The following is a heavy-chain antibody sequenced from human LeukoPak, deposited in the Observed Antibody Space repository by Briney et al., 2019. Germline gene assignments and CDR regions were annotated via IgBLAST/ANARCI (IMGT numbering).Heavy chain of an antibody. CDR1: GFTFSSYW. J-gene: IGHJ4*02. V-gene: IGHV3-7*04. Sequence: GGSLRLSCAASGFTFSSYWMSWVRQAPGKGLEWVANIKQDGSEKYYVDSVKGRFTISRDNAKNSLYLQMNSLRAEDTAVYYCARALRWYAWGIDYWGQGTLVTVSS. D-gene: IGHD4-23*01. CDR2: IKQDGSEK. CDR3: ARALRWYAWGIDY.